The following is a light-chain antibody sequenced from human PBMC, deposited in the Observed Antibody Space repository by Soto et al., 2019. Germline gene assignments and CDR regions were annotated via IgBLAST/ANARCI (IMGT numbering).Light chain of an antibody. CDR2: GAS. V-gene: IGKV3-20*01. Sequence: EIVLTQSPGTLSLSPGERATLSCRASQSVSSSYLAWYQQKPGQAPRLLIYGASSRATGIPDRFSGSGSGTEFTLTISTLEPEDFAVSYCQQYGSSPWTFGQGTKVDIK. J-gene: IGKJ1*01. CDR3: QQYGSSPWT. CDR1: QSVSSSY.